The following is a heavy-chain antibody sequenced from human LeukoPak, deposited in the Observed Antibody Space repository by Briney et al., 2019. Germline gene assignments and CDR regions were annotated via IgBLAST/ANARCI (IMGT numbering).Heavy chain of an antibody. V-gene: IGHV4-34*10. CDR1: GGSFSGYY. D-gene: IGHD3-22*01. Sequence: SETLSLTCAVYGGSFSGYYWGWIRQPPGKGLEWIGSVYFSGSSYYNPSLKSRVTISVDTSENHFYLKLNSVTAADTAVYYCARRAHYYDSSGYRDPVDYWGQGTLVTVSS. CDR2: VYFSGSS. CDR3: ARRAHYYDSSGYRDPVDY. J-gene: IGHJ4*02.